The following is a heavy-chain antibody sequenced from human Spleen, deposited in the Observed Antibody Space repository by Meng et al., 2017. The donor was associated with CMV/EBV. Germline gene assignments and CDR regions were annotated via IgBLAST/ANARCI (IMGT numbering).Heavy chain of an antibody. Sequence: SETLSLTCSVSGGSISSNTYYWGWIRQPPGKGLEWIGSMYYSGSTYYNPSLKSRVTISVDMSRNQFSLKLTSVTAADTAVYYCARAGGDRDAFDIWGQGALVTVSS. V-gene: IGHV4-39*07. J-gene: IGHJ3*02. CDR2: MYYSGST. D-gene: IGHD2-21*01. CDR1: GGSISSNTYY. CDR3: ARAGGDRDAFDI.